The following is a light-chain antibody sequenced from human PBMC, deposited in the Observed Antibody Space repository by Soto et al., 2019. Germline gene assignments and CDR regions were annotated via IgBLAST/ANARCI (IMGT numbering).Light chain of an antibody. CDR2: GAS. CDR3: QQYNDWPQT. V-gene: IGKV3-15*01. Sequence: IVLSESPGTLSLSPGERARLSCRATQSVSSTSLAWYQQKPGQAPRLLVYGASTKASRIPVRFSGSGSGTEFTLTISSLQSEDFVVYYCQQYNDWPQTFGQGTKVDIK. CDR1: QSVSST. J-gene: IGKJ1*01.